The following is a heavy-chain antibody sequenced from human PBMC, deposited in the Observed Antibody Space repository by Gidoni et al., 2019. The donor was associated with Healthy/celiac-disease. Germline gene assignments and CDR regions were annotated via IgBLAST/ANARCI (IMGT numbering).Heavy chain of an antibody. J-gene: IGHJ6*02. CDR2: IWYDGSNK. V-gene: IGHV3-33*01. D-gene: IGHD3-3*01. CDR3: AREGTYYDFWSGYWATHNYYYYYGMDV. Sequence: LEWVAVIWYDGSNKYYADSVKGRFTISRDNSKNTLYLQMNSLRAEDTAVYYCAREGTYYDFWSGYWATHNYYYYYGMDVWGQGTTVTVSS.